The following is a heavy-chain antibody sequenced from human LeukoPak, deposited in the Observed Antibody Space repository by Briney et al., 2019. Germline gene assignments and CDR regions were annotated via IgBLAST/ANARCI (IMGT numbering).Heavy chain of an antibody. V-gene: IGHV4-59*12. CDR3: ARDRHWTNDWVFDY. CDR1: DGSIATYY. J-gene: IGHJ4*02. D-gene: IGHD1/OR15-1a*01. Sequence: SETLSLPCTVSDGSIATYYWSWIRQPPGKGLEWIGYIYYNGHTDYNPSLKSRVTISVHTSKNQFSLKLSSVTAADTAVYYCARDRHWTNDWVFDYWGQGTLVTVSS. CDR2: IYYNGHT.